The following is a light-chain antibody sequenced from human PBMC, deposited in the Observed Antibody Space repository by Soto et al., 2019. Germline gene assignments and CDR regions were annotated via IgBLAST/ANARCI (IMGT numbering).Light chain of an antibody. V-gene: IGLV2-14*03. CDR3: KSYTSASTYV. CDR2: DVT. J-gene: IGLJ1*01. CDR1: GSDIGTYNY. Sequence: QSVLTQPASVSGSPGQSITISCTGTGSDIGTYNYVSWYQHHPGKAPKFIIYDVTNRTSGVSDRFSGSKSGNTASLTISGLQAEDEADYFCKSYTSASTYVFGTGTKLTVL.